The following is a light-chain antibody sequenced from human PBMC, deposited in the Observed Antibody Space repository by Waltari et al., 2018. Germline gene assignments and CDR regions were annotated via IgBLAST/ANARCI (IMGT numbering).Light chain of an antibody. CDR1: QSISRW. V-gene: IGKV1-5*03. J-gene: IGKJ3*01. CDR2: KAS. Sequence: DIQMTQSPSTVSASVGDRDTITCRASQSISRWLAWYQQKPGKAPKLLIHKASSLQSGVPSRFSGSGSGTEFTLNITSLQPDDFATYYCQHYNSFSALFTFGPGTQVDIK. CDR3: QHYNSFSALFT.